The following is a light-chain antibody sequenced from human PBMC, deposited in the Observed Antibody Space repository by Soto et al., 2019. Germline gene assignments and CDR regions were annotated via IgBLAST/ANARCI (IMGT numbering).Light chain of an antibody. CDR2: DVS. CDR3: CSDTRSGTLV. V-gene: IGLV2-14*01. Sequence: QSALTQPASVSGSPGQSITISCAGTSGDIGDYNYVSWYQQHPGKVPKVIIYDVSNRPSGVSYRFSGTKSGNTASLTVSGLQAEDEADYYCCSDTRSGTLVFGTGTKVTVL. J-gene: IGLJ1*01. CDR1: SGDIGDYNY.